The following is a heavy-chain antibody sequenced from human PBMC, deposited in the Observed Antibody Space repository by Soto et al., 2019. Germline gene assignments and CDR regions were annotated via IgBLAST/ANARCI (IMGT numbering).Heavy chain of an antibody. D-gene: IGHD6-19*01. J-gene: IGHJ5*02. Sequence: GGSLRLSCAASGFTFDAYAIHWFRQAPGKGLEWVSGISWNSGSIGYAASVKGRFTISRANAKNSLYLQMNSLRAEDTALYYFAKDYRSGCYGYFDPWGQGTLVTVSS. CDR1: GFTFDAYA. CDR2: ISWNSGSI. V-gene: IGHV3-9*01. CDR3: AKDYRSGCYGYFDP.